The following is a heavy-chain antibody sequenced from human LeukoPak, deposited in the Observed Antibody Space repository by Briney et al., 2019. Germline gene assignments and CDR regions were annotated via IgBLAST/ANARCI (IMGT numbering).Heavy chain of an antibody. V-gene: IGHV3-23*01. CDR3: VKGAYDYLEVGYFDY. Sequence: GGSLRLSCAASGFTFSSYAMSWVRQAPGKGLEWVSAISGSGGSTYYADSVKGRFTISRDNSKNTLYLQMNSLRAEDTAVYYCVKGAYDYLEVGYFDYWGQGTLVTVSS. J-gene: IGHJ4*02. D-gene: IGHD3-16*01. CDR1: GFTFSSYA. CDR2: ISGSGGST.